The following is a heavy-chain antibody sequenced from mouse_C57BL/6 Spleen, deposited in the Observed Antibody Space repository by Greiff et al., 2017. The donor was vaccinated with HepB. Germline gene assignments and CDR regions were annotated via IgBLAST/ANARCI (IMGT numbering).Heavy chain of an antibody. CDR2: IDPENGDT. CDR3: TTRRPWFAY. J-gene: IGHJ3*01. Sequence: VQLQQSGAELVRPGASVKLSCTASGFNIEDDYMHWVKQRPEQGLEWIGWIDPENGDTEYASKFQGKATITADTSSNTAYLQLSSLTSEDTAVYYCTTRRPWFAYWGQGTLVTVSA. V-gene: IGHV14-4*01. CDR1: GFNIEDDY.